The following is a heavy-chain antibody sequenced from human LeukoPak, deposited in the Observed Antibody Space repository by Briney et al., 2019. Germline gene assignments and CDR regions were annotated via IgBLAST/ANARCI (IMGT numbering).Heavy chain of an antibody. V-gene: IGHV3-23*01. CDR2: ISSSGGWT. J-gene: IGHJ4*02. CDR3: ATDYYDSSGAYTVDY. CDR1: GFTFSSYA. D-gene: IGHD3-22*01. Sequence: QAGGSLRLSCAASGFTFSSYAMSWVRQAPGKGLEWVSAISSSGGWTYYADSVKGRFTISRDNSKNTLYLQMNSLRAEDTAIYYCATDYYDSSGAYTVDYWGQGTLVTVSS.